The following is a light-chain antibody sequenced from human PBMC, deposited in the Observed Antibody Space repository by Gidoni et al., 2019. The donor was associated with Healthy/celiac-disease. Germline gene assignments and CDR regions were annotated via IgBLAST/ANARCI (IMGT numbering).Light chain of an antibody. CDR1: SSDVGGYNY. V-gene: IGLV2-14*03. CDR2: DVS. J-gene: IGLJ1*01. Sequence: QSALTQPASVSGYPGQSITISCTGTSSDVGGYNYVSWYQQHPGKAPKLMIYDVSNRPSGVSIRFSGSKSGNTASLTISGLQAEDEADYYCSSYTSSISYVFGTGTKVTVL. CDR3: SSYTSSISYV.